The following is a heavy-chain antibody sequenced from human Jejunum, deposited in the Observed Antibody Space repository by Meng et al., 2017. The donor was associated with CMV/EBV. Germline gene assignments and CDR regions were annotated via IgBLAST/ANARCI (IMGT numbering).Heavy chain of an antibody. V-gene: IGHV1-18*01. CDR1: GGSVNNYA. CDR3: ARVEVGITSGDY. Sequence: QLMQSGAEVKEPGSSMKVSCKSSGGSVNNYAFNWVRQAPGQGLEWMGWISAYNGDTNYAQTLQGRVTMTTDTSTSTAYMELRSLRPDDTAVYYCARVEVGITSGDYWGQGTLVTVSS. D-gene: IGHD1-26*01. J-gene: IGHJ4*02. CDR2: ISAYNGDT.